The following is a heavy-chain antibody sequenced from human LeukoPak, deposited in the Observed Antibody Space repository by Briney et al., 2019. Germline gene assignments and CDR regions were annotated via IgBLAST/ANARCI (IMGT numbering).Heavy chain of an antibody. CDR1: GGSISSYY. J-gene: IGHJ4*02. CDR3: ARSPVGATTKDPHFDY. V-gene: IGHV4-59*01. Sequence: SETLSLTCTVSGGSISSYYWSWIRQPPGKGLEWIGYIYYSGSTNYNPSLKSRVTISVDTSKNQFSLKLSSVTAADTAVYYCARSPVGATTKDPHFDYWGQGTLVTVSS. D-gene: IGHD1-26*01. CDR2: IYYSGST.